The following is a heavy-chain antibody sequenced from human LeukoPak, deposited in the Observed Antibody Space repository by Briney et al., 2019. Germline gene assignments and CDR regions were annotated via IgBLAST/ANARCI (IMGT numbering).Heavy chain of an antibody. CDR1: GGSISSSLCY. D-gene: IGHD1-26*01. V-gene: IGHV4-39*07. J-gene: IGHJ4*02. CDR2: VYYSGTT. Sequence: SETLSLTCTVSGGSISSSLCYWGWIRQPPGKGLEWIGNVYYSGTTYYNPSLNSRVTISLDTSKNQLSLKLYTVTAADTAVYYCTRVSRSGSYGYYSDYWGQGTLVTVSS. CDR3: TRVSRSGSYGYYSDY.